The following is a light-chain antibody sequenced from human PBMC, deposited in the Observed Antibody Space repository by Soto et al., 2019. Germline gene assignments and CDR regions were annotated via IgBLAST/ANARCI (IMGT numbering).Light chain of an antibody. CDR1: SSNIGSNY. V-gene: IGLV1-47*01. Sequence: QSVLTQPPSASGTPGQRVNISCSGSSSNIGSNYVYWYRQFPGTAPKLLIQRNSQRPSGVPARFSGSKSGTSASLAISGLRSEDEADYYCGGWDDSLSGPVFGGGTKGTVL. CDR3: GGWDDSLSGPV. CDR2: RNS. J-gene: IGLJ2*01.